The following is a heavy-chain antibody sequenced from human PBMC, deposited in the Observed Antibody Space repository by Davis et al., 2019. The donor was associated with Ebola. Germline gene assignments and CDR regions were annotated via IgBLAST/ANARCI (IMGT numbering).Heavy chain of an antibody. CDR2: INPSGGST. D-gene: IGHD2-21*01. CDR1: GYTFTSYG. V-gene: IGHV1-46*01. Sequence: ASVKVSCKASGYTFTSYGISWVRQATGQGLEWMGIINPSGGSTSYAQKFQGRVTMTRDTSISTAYMELSRLRSDDTAVYYCARTIWYYYYMDVWGKGTTVTVSS. J-gene: IGHJ6*03. CDR3: ARTIWYYYYMDV.